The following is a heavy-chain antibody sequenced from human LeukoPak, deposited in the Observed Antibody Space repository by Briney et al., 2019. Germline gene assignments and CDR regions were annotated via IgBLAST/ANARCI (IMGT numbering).Heavy chain of an antibody. J-gene: IGHJ5*02. CDR1: GGSFSGYY. CDR3: ARRRYYYDSSGYYGFDP. V-gene: IGHV4-34*01. CDR2: INHSGST. Sequence: PSETLSLTCAVYGGSFSGYYWSWIRQPPGKGLEWIGEINHSGSTNYNPSLKSRVTISVDTSKNQFSLKLSSVTAADTAVYYCARRRYYYDSSGYYGFDPWGQGTLVTVSS. D-gene: IGHD3-22*01.